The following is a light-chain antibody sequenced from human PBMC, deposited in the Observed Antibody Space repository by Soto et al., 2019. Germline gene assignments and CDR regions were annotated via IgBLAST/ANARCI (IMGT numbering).Light chain of an antibody. V-gene: IGKV3-11*01. J-gene: IGKJ5*01. Sequence: LTQYPATLSLSPGERATLSCGASQSVGTYLAWYQQKHGKSPRLLMFDVSNRATGIPARFSGSGYGTDLTITISSIQTEDFGVYYCQHRSIWPVSFGQGTRLEIK. CDR2: DVS. CDR1: QSVGTY. CDR3: QHRSIWPVS.